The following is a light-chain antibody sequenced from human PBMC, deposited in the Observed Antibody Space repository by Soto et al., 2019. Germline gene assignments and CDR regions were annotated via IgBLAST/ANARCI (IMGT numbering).Light chain of an antibody. CDR1: QSVSSSQ. J-gene: IGKJ1*01. Sequence: IVLTQSPASLSLSPGDRATLSCRASQSVSSSQLGWYQQKPGQAPRLLIYAASSMPSGIPDRFSGSGSGTDFTLTVSELEPEDVATYYCQHYDSAVRTFGQGTKVEIK. CDR2: AAS. V-gene: IGKV3-20*01. CDR3: QHYDSAVRT.